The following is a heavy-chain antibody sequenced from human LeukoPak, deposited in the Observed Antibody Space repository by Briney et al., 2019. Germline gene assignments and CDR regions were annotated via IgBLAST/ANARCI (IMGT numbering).Heavy chain of an antibody. D-gene: IGHD3-10*01. CDR1: GYTFTGYY. J-gene: IGHJ5*02. CDR2: INPNSGGT. Sequence: GASVKVSCKASGYTFTGYYMHWVRQAPGQGLEWMGWINPNSGGTNYAQKFQGRVTMTRDTSISTVYMELSRLRSDDTAVYYCARDNFTPNCGSGENWFDPWGQGTLVTVSS. V-gene: IGHV1-2*02. CDR3: ARDNFTPNCGSGENWFDP.